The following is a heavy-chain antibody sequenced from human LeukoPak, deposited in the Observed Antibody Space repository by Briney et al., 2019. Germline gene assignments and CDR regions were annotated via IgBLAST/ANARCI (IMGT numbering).Heavy chain of an antibody. Sequence: ASVKVSCKASGYSFTGYYMHWVRQVPGQGLEWMGIINPSGGSTSYAQKFQGRVTMTRDTSTSTVYMELSSLRSEDTAVYYCARDLRFGEWKVQVWGQGTMVTVSS. D-gene: IGHD3-10*01. CDR1: GYSFTGYY. V-gene: IGHV1-46*01. CDR2: INPSGGST. J-gene: IGHJ3*01. CDR3: ARDLRFGEWKVQV.